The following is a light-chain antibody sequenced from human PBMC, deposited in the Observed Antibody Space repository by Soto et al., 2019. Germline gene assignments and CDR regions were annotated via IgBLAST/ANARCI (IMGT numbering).Light chain of an antibody. Sequence: DIQMTQSPSSLSASVGDRVTITCRASQSISSYLNWYQQKPGKAPKLLIYAASSLQSGVPSRFSGSGSGTDFTLTICSLQLEDFATYYCQQSYSTPLTFGGGTKVEIK. J-gene: IGKJ4*01. CDR2: AAS. CDR1: QSISSY. V-gene: IGKV1-39*01. CDR3: QQSYSTPLT.